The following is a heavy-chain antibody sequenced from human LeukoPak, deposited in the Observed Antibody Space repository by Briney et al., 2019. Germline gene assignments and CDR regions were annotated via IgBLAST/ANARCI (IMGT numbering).Heavy chain of an antibody. Sequence: GGSLRLSCAASGFTFDDYGMHWVRQAPGKGLEWVSGISWNSGSIGYADSVKGRFTISRDNAKSTLYLQMNSLRADDMALYYCTKASGYSSGAVDYWGQGTLATVSS. J-gene: IGHJ4*02. CDR2: ISWNSGSI. CDR3: TKASGYSSGAVDY. D-gene: IGHD5-18*01. CDR1: GFTFDDYG. V-gene: IGHV3-9*03.